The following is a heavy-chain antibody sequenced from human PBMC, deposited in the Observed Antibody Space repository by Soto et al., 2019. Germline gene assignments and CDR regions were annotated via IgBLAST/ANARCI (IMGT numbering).Heavy chain of an antibody. CDR1: GFTFSSYG. CDR2: ISYDGSNK. CDR3: AKEQGYYGMDV. Sequence: PGGSLRLSCAASGFTFSSYGMHWVRQAPGKGLEWVAVISYDGSNKYYADSVKGRFTISRDNSKNTLYLQMNSLRAEDTAVYYCAKEQGYYGMDVWGQGTTVTVS. V-gene: IGHV3-30*18. J-gene: IGHJ6*02.